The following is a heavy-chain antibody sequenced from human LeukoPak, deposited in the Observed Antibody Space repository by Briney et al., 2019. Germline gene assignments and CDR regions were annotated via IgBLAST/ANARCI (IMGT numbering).Heavy chain of an antibody. D-gene: IGHD3-10*01. Sequence: AGGSLRLSCAASGFTFSSYSMNWVRQAPGKGLEWVSSISSSSSYIYYADSVKGRFTISRDNAKNSLYLQMNSLRAEDTAVYYCAKGYAVNYYGSGSYSEYFQHWGQGTLVAVSS. CDR2: ISSSSSYI. J-gene: IGHJ1*01. CDR1: GFTFSSYS. CDR3: AKGYAVNYYGSGSYSEYFQH. V-gene: IGHV3-21*01.